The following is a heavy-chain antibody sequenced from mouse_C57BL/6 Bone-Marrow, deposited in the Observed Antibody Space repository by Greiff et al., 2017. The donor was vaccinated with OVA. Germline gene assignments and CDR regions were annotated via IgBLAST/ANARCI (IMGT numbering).Heavy chain of an antibody. J-gene: IGHJ3*01. CDR1: GYTFTSYW. CDR2: IHPNSGST. CDR3: ARGPIYYYGSSPFAY. V-gene: IGHV1-64*01. Sequence: VQLQQPGAELVKPGASVKLSCKASGYTFTSYWMHWVKQRPGQGLEWIGMIHPNSGSTNYNEKFKSKATLTVDKSSSTAYMQLSSLTSEDSAVYDCARGPIYYYGSSPFAYWGQGTLVTVSA. D-gene: IGHD1-1*01.